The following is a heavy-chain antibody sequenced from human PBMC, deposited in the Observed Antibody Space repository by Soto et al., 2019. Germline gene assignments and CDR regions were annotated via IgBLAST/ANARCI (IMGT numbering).Heavy chain of an antibody. CDR1: GFTFSSYA. V-gene: IGHV3-23*01. CDR3: AKRGGWYEVCWFDP. Sequence: PGGSLRLSCAASGFTFSSYAMSWVRQAPGKGLEWVSAISGSGGSTYYADSVKGRFTIPRDNSKNTLYLQMNSLSAEDTAVYYCAKRGGWYEVCWFDPWGQGTLVTVSS. CDR2: ISGSGGST. D-gene: IGHD6-19*01. J-gene: IGHJ5*02.